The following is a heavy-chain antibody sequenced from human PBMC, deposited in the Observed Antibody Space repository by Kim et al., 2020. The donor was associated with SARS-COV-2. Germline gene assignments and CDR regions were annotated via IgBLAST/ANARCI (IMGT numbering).Heavy chain of an antibody. Sequence: GGSLRLSCAASGFTFSSYGMHWVRQAPGKGLEWVAVISYDGSNKYYADSVKGRFTISRDNSKNTLYVQMNSLRAEDTAVYYCAKESGSGSYYAWTYYYYGMDVWGQGTTVTVSS. CDR3: AKESGSGSYYAWTYYYYGMDV. CDR1: GFTFSSYG. CDR2: ISYDGSNK. D-gene: IGHD3-10*01. V-gene: IGHV3-30*18. J-gene: IGHJ6*02.